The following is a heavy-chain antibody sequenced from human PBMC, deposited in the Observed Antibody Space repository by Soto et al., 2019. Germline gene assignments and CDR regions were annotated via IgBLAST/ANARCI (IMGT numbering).Heavy chain of an antibody. V-gene: IGHV3-21*01. Sequence: EVQLVESGGGLVKPGGSLRLSCAASGFTFSTYSMHWVRQAPGKGLEWVSSISSSSSYIFYADSVKGRFTISRDNAKNSLYLQMNSLRADDTAVYYCARSRTVQPRLGFCSSNTCCSDFWGQGTLLTVSP. CDR3: ARSRTVQPRLGFCSSNTCCSDF. D-gene: IGHD2-2*01. CDR1: GFTFSTYS. J-gene: IGHJ4*02. CDR2: ISSSSSYI.